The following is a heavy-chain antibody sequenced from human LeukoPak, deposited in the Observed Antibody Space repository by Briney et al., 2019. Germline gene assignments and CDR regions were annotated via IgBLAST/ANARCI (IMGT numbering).Heavy chain of an antibody. CDR3: ARIHAHDAFDI. V-gene: IGHV4-59*08. CDR1: GGSISNYY. Sequence: SETLSLTCTVSGGSISNYYWSWIRQSPGKGLEWIGYISHTGSTNYNPSLKSRVTISVDKSKNQLSLKLSSVTATDTAVYYCARIHAHDAFDIWGQGTMVTVSS. CDR2: ISHTGST. J-gene: IGHJ3*02.